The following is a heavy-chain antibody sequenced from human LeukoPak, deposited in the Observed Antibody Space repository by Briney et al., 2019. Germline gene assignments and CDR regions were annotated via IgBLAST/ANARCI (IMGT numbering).Heavy chain of an antibody. Sequence: GGSLRLSCAASGFAFSSYAMNWVRQAPGKGLEWVSSITSTRSYIYYADSVKGRFTISRDNAKNSLYLQIDSLRAEDTAVYYCARDDGGYCSSSSCYLGWFDPWGQGTLVTVSS. CDR2: ITSTRSYI. V-gene: IGHV3-21*01. J-gene: IGHJ5*02. CDR1: GFAFSSYA. D-gene: IGHD2-2*03. CDR3: ARDDGGYCSSSSCYLGWFDP.